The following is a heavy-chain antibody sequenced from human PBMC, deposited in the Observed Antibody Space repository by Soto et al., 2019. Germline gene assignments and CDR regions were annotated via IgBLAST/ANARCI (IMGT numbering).Heavy chain of an antibody. CDR3: ARSRPQGSDFPGVIPWDALDV. J-gene: IGHJ3*01. CDR1: GGALSSSG. Sequence: QVQLVQSGAEMKKPGSSVRVSCKASGGALSSSGITWVRQAPGQGLEWVAGVIPIFGTTKNAPKFQGRVTVSADESTSTAYMELSSLTSGDTAVYFCARSRPQGSDFPGVIPWDALDVWGQATLVNVSS. CDR2: VIPIFGTT. V-gene: IGHV1-69*01. D-gene: IGHD2-21*01.